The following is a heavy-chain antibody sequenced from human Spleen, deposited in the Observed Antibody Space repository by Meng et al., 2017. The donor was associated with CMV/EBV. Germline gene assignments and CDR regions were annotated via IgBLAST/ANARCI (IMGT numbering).Heavy chain of an antibody. CDR2: INPNLGST. CDR3: ARGGVGLVATFPN. Sequence: KTSGYIFTDNYLVWVRQAPGQGLEWMGWINPNLGSTKYAQMFQGRVTLTRDASISTAYMQLTSLTSDDTAVYYCARGGVGLVATFPNWGQGTLVTVSS. J-gene: IGHJ4*02. V-gene: IGHV1-2*02. D-gene: IGHD5-12*01. CDR1: GYIFTDNY.